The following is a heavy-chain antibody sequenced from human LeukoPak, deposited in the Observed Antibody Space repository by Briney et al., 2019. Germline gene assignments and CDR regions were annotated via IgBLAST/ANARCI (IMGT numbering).Heavy chain of an antibody. J-gene: IGHJ4*02. Sequence: ASVKVSCKASGYSFTSSHMHWVRQAPGQGLEWMGVINPGNDGTIYAQNFRGRLTVTRDTSTSTVYMELRSLRSDDTAVYYCARVAVGTIFGVVIIREFDYWGQGTLVTVSS. V-gene: IGHV1-46*01. CDR2: INPGNDGT. D-gene: IGHD3-3*01. CDR3: ARVAVGTIFGVVIIREFDY. CDR1: GYSFTSSH.